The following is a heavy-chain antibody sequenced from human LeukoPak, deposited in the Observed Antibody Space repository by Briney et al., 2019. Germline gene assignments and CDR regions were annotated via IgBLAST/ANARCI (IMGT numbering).Heavy chain of an antibody. D-gene: IGHD2-2*01. J-gene: IGHJ6*03. CDR1: GFTFNNYA. V-gene: IGHV3-23*01. CDR2: IRCRGGNT. CDR3: AKDGLPSATQYFYYYYYMHV. Sequence: GGSLRLSCAASGFTFNNYAMCWVRQAPGKGLEWVSAIRCRGGNTFYADSVKRRFTIYRDNSKNTLFLQMNSLRAEDTAIYYCAKDGLPSATQYFYYYYYMHVWGKGTTVTVSS.